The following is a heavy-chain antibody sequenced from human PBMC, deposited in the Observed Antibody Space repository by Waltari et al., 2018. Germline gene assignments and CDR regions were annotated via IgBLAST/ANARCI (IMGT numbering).Heavy chain of an antibody. Sequence: EVQLLESGGGLVQPGGSLRLSCAASGFTFSSYAITWVRQAPGKGLEWVSAISGSGGSTYYADSVKGRFTISRDNSKNTLYLQMNSLRAEDTAVYYCAKASGITAAGTGFDDYWGQGTLVTVSS. J-gene: IGHJ4*02. D-gene: IGHD6-13*01. CDR3: AKASGITAAGTGFDDY. CDR2: ISGSGGST. CDR1: GFTFSSYA. V-gene: IGHV3-23*01.